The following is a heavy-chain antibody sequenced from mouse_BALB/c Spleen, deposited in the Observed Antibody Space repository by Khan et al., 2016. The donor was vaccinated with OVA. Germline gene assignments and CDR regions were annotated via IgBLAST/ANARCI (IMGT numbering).Heavy chain of an antibody. CDR1: GYTFTNYG. CDR3: ARGGYNGAMDY. V-gene: IGHV9-3-1*01. D-gene: IGHD1-1*02. CDR2: INTYTGEP. Sequence: QIQLVQSGPELKKPGETVKFSCKASGYTFTNYGMNWVKQAPGKGLKWMGWINTYTGEPTYADDFTGRFAFSLETSASTAYLQINNLKNEDSARYCWARGGYNGAMDYWGQGTVVTVSA. J-gene: IGHJ4*01.